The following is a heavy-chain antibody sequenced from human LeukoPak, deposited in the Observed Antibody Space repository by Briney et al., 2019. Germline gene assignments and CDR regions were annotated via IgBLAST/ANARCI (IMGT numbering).Heavy chain of an antibody. V-gene: IGHV3-74*01. CDR1: GFTFSSHW. J-gene: IGHJ4*02. CDR2: INSEGSIT. Sequence: PGGSVRLSCAASGFTFSSHWMHWVRQAPGKGLVWVSRINSEGSITTYADSAQGRFTISRDNAKNTLYLQMNSLRVEDTAVYYCARDYNWNPPDYWGQGTLVTVSS. CDR3: ARDYNWNPPDY. D-gene: IGHD1-1*01.